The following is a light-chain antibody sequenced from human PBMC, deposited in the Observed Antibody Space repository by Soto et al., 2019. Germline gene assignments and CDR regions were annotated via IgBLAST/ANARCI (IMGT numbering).Light chain of an antibody. CDR3: QQCSNWPQIT. CDR2: GAS. J-gene: IGKJ5*01. V-gene: IGKV3D-20*02. CDR1: QSVSSSY. Sequence: EIVLTQSPGTLSLSPGERATLSCRASQSVSSSYLAWYQQKPGQAPRLLIYGASSRATGIPDRFSGSGSGTDFTLTISSLEPEDFAVYYCQQCSNWPQITFGQGTRLEIK.